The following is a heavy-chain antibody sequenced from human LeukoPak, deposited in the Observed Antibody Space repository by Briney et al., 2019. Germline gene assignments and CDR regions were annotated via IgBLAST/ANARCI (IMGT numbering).Heavy chain of an antibody. Sequence: KSSETLSLTCAVYGGSFSGYYWSWIRQPPGKGLEWIGEINHSGSTNYNPSLKSRVTISVDTSKNQFSLKLSSVTAADTAVYYCARVLLSIIPLWSGYYTGNWFDPWGQGTLVTVSS. D-gene: IGHD3-3*01. CDR3: ARVLLSIIPLWSGYYTGNWFDP. V-gene: IGHV4-34*01. J-gene: IGHJ5*02. CDR1: GGSFSGYY. CDR2: INHSGST.